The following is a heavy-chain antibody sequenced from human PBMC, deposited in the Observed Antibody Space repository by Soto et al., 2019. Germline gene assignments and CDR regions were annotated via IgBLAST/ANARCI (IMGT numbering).Heavy chain of an antibody. CDR1: GYTFTSYG. Sequence: ASVKVSCKASGYTFTSYGISWVRQAPGQGLEWMGWISAYNGNTNYAQKLQGRVTMTTDTSTSTAYMELRSLRSDDTAVYYCARDSNSAYGDYGDGFIYYFDYWGQGTLVTVSS. CDR2: ISAYNGNT. V-gene: IGHV1-18*01. CDR3: ARDSNSAYGDYGDGFIYYFDY. D-gene: IGHD4-17*01. J-gene: IGHJ4*02.